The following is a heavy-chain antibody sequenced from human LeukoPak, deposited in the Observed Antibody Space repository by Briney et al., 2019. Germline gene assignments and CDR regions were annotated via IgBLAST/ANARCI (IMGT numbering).Heavy chain of an antibody. CDR3: ATHYTIFGVVGTFDY. D-gene: IGHD3-3*01. J-gene: IGHJ4*02. CDR1: GFTFSSYA. V-gene: IGHV3-23*01. CDR2: ISRSGVST. Sequence: GGSLRLSCAGSGFTFSSYAMNWVRQAPGKGLEWVSTISRSGVSTYYADSVKGRFTISRDNSKNTLYLQMNSLRAEDTAVYYCATHYTIFGVVGTFDYWGQGTLVTVSS.